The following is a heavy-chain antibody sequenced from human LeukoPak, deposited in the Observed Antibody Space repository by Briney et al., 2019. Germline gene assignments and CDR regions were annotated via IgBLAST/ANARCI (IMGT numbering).Heavy chain of an antibody. Sequence: GGSLRLSCAASGFTFSSYAMHWVRQAPGKGLEWVAVISYDGSNKYCADSVKGRFTISRDNSKNTLYLQMNSLRAEDTAVYYCARDGVSNYYMDVWGKGTTVTVSS. CDR2: ISYDGSNK. CDR1: GFTFSSYA. J-gene: IGHJ6*03. D-gene: IGHD3-16*01. V-gene: IGHV3-30*01. CDR3: ARDGVSNYYMDV.